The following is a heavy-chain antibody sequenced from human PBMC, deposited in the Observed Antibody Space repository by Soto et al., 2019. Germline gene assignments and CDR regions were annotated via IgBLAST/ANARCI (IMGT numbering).Heavy chain of an antibody. Sequence: QVQLVQSGAEVKKPGSSVKVSCKASGGTFSSYAISWVRQAPGQGLEWMGGIIPIFGTANYAQKFQGRVTITADESTSTAYMELSSLRSEDTAVYYCARGAYYYDSSGYYAGHDAFDIWGQGTMVTVSS. V-gene: IGHV1-69*01. CDR3: ARGAYYYDSSGYYAGHDAFDI. D-gene: IGHD3-22*01. J-gene: IGHJ3*02. CDR2: IIPIFGTA. CDR1: GGTFSSYA.